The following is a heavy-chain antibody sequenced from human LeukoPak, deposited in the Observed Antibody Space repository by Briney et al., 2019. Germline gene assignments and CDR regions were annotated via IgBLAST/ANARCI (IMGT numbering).Heavy chain of an antibody. J-gene: IGHJ4*02. V-gene: IGHV3-23*01. CDR3: AKDLSRYGSGRPYYFDY. CDR2: ISGSGGST. CDR1: GFTFSSYA. D-gene: IGHD6-19*01. Sequence: GGSLRLSCAASGFTFSSYAMSWVRQAPGKGLEWVSAISGSGGSTYYADSVKGRFTISRDNSKNTLYLQMNSLRAEDTAVYYCAKDLSRYGSGRPYYFDYWGQGTLVTVSS.